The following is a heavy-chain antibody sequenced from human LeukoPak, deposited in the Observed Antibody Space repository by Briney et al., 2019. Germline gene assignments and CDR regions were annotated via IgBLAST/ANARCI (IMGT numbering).Heavy chain of an antibody. Sequence: SETLSLTCAVYGGSFSGYYWSWIRQPPGKGLEWIGEINHSGSTNYNPSLKSRVTMSVDTSKNQFPLKLSSVTAADTAVYYCAREYCTNGVCYHWYFDLWGRGTLVTVSS. CDR3: AREYCTNGVCYHWYFDL. J-gene: IGHJ2*01. V-gene: IGHV4-34*01. D-gene: IGHD2-8*01. CDR1: GGSFSGYY. CDR2: INHSGST.